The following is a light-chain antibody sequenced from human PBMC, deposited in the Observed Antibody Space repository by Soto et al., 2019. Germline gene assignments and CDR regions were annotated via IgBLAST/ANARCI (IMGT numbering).Light chain of an antibody. V-gene: IGKV1-39*01. CDR2: AAS. CDR3: QQSYSTPPVYT. Sequence: DIPMTQSPSSLSASVGDRVTITCWASQSISSYLNLYQQKPGKAPKLLIDAASSLQSEVPSRFSGSGSGTDFALTISSLQPEDFAAYYCQQSYSTPPVYTFGQGTKLEIK. CDR1: QSISSY. J-gene: IGKJ2*01.